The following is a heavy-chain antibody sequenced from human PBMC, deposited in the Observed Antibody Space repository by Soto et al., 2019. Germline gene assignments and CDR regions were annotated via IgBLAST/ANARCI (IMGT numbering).Heavy chain of an antibody. CDR1: GFSLSTSGVG. V-gene: IGHV2-5*02. CDR3: AHRPRSDWYGGDAFDI. J-gene: IGHJ3*02. Sequence: QITLKESGPTLVKPTQTLTLTCTFSGFSLSTSGVGVGWIRQPPGKALEWLALIYWDDDKRYSPSLKSRLTDSKDTSKNRLVLTMTNMDPVDTATYYCAHRPRSDWYGGDAFDIWGQGTMVTVSS. CDR2: IYWDDDK. D-gene: IGHD6-19*01.